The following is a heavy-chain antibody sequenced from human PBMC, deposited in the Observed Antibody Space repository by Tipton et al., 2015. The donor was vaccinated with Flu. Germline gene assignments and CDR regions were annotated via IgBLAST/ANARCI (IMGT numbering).Heavy chain of an antibody. CDR1: GFTFSDRW. CDR3: LGMGY. D-gene: IGHD1-26*01. V-gene: IGHV3-7*01. J-gene: IGHJ4*02. Sequence: GSLRLSCVASGFTFSDRWMNWVRQAPGKGLEWVANIKQDGSATNYGDSVRGRFTISRDNAKNSRYLQLNSLRVEDTAVYFCLGMGYWGQGTLLTVSS. CDR2: IKQDGSAT.